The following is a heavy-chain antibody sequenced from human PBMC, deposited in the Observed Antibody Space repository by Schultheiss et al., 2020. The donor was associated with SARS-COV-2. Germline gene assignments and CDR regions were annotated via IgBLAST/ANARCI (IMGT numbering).Heavy chain of an antibody. Sequence: GGSLRLSCAASGFTFSSYGMHWVRQAPGKGLEFVASIRSSGRDIYYADSVKGRFTVSRDNANNSLYLQMHSLRAEDTAVYYCVRDRSWWTPYNCFDLWGRGTLVTVSS. CDR2: IRSSGRDI. J-gene: IGHJ5*02. D-gene: IGHD2-15*01. CDR3: VRDRSWWTPYNCFDL. CDR1: GFTFSSYG. V-gene: IGHV3-21*01.